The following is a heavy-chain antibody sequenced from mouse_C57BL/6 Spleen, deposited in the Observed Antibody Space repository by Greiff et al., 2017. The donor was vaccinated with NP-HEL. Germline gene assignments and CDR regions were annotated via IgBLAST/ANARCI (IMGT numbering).Heavy chain of an antibody. CDR2: ISSGSSTI. Sequence: EVQVVESGGGLVKPGGSLKLSCAASGFTFSDYGMHWVRQAPEKGLEWVAYISSGSSTIYYADTVKGRFTISRDNAKNTLFLQMTSLRSEDTAMYYCARGPEDYAMDYWGQGTSVTVSS. J-gene: IGHJ4*01. CDR1: GFTFSDYG. V-gene: IGHV5-17*01. CDR3: ARGPEDYAMDY.